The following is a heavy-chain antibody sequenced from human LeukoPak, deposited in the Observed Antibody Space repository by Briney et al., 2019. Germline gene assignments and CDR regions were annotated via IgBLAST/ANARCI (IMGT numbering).Heavy chain of an antibody. CDR1: GFTFSSYW. V-gene: IGHV3-7*01. J-gene: IGHJ6*02. CDR2: IKQDGSEK. CDR3: ARDIEDCSSTSCPTGLYYYYGMDV. Sequence: GGSLRLSCAASGFTFSSYWMSWVRQAPGKGLEWVANIKQDGSEKYYVDSVKGRFTISRDNAKNSLYLQMNSLRAEDTAVYYCARDIEDCSSTSCPTGLYYYYGMDVWGQGTTVTVSS. D-gene: IGHD2-2*01.